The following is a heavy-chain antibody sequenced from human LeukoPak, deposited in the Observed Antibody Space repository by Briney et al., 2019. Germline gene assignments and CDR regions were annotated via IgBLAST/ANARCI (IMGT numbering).Heavy chain of an antibody. Sequence: ASVKVSCKASGYTFTGYYMHWVRQAPGQGLEWMGWINPNSGGTNYAQKFQGRVTMTRDTSISTAYMELSRLRSDDTAVYYCARGYCSGGSCYELDPWGQGTLVTVSS. CDR1: GYTFTGYY. CDR3: ARGYCSGGSCYELDP. D-gene: IGHD2-15*01. CDR2: INPNSGGT. V-gene: IGHV1-2*02. J-gene: IGHJ5*02.